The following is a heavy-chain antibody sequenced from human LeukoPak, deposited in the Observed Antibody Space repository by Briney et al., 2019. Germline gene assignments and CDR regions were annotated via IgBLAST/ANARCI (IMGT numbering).Heavy chain of an antibody. CDR1: GYTLTSYD. CDR3: ARGPPVLLWFGSHRITYYYYGMDV. J-gene: IGHJ6*02. CDR2: MNPNSSNT. Sequence: GASVKVSCKASGYTLTSYDINWVRQATGQGLEWMGWMNPNSSNTGYAQKFQGRVTMTRNTSISTAYMELSSLRSEDTAVYYCARGPPVLLWFGSHRITYYYYGMDVWGQGTTVTVSS. D-gene: IGHD3-10*01. V-gene: IGHV1-8*01.